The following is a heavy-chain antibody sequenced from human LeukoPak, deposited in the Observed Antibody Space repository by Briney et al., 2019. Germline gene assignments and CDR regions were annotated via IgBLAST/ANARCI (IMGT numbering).Heavy chain of an antibody. CDR2: INHSGST. V-gene: IGHV4-34*01. CDR3: ARVSSPWSPRDAFDI. Sequence: SETLSLTCAVYGGSFSGYYWSWIRQPPGKGLEWIGEINHSGSTNYNPSLKSRVTISVDTSKNQFSLQLNSVTPEDTAVYYCARVSSPWSPRDAFDIWGQGTMVTVSS. CDR1: GGSFSGYY. D-gene: IGHD1-26*01. J-gene: IGHJ3*02.